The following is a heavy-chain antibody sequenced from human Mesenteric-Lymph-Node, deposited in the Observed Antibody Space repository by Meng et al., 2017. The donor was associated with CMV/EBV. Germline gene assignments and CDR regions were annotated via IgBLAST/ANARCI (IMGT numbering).Heavy chain of an antibody. CDR3: ARGGMSSSAASFDY. D-gene: IGHD1-26*01. J-gene: IGHJ4*02. CDR1: GGSVSSCNW. V-gene: IGHV4-4*02. Sequence: GGSVSSCNWWTWVRQPPAKRLEWIGEISHSGSTNCNPSLKSRLSISGDKSKNQFSLKLTSVTAADTAVYYCARGGMSSSAASFDYWGQGTLVTVSS. CDR2: ISHSGST.